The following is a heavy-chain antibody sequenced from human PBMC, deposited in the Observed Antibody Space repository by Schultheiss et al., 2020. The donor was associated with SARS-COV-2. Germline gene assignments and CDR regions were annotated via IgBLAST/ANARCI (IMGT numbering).Heavy chain of an antibody. CDR1: GFTFSSYA. D-gene: IGHD1-26*01. CDR2: IWYDGSNK. V-gene: IGHV3-30*04. J-gene: IGHJ4*02. Sequence: GGSLRLSCAASGFTFSSYAMHWVRQAPGKGLEWVAVIWYDGSNKYYADSVKGRFTISRDNSKNTLYLQMNSLRAEDTAVYYCANSRSANWFDYWGQGTLVTVSS. CDR3: ANSRSANWFDY.